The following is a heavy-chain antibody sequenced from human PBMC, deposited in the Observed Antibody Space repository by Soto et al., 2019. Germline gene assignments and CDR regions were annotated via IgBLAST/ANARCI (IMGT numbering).Heavy chain of an antibody. J-gene: IGHJ4*02. CDR2: IYYSGST. CDR3: ARQRPNWNYADYFDY. CDR1: GGSISSSSYY. Sequence: QLQLQESGPGLVKPSETLSLTCTVSGGSISSSSYYWGWIRQPPGKGLEWIGSIYYSGSTYYNPSLKSRVTISVDTSKNHFSLTLSTVSAADTAVYYCARQRPNWNYADYFDYWGQGTLVTVSS. V-gene: IGHV4-39*01. D-gene: IGHD1-7*01.